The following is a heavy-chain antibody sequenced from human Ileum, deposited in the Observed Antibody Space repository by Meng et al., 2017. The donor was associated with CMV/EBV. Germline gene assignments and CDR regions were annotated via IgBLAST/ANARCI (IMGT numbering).Heavy chain of an antibody. CDR1: GDSIISDDHY. CDR2: VFYSGST. CDR3: ARELRYGDYYFDS. V-gene: IGHV4-30-4*08. D-gene: IGHD4-17*01. Sequence: QVQLQGSGPGLVKSSQTLSLTCNVSGDSIISDDHYWSWIRHPPGKGLEWIGYVFYSGSTYYNPSLMSRVTISVDTSKNQFSLRLSSVTAADTAVYYCARELRYGDYYFDSWGQGTLVTVSS. J-gene: IGHJ4*02.